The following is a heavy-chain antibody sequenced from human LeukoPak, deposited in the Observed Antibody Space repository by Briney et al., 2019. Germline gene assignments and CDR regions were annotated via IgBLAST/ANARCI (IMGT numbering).Heavy chain of an antibody. Sequence: SETLSLTCAVYGGSFSGYYWSWIRQPPGKGLEWIGEINHSGSTNYNPSLKSRVTISVDTSKNQLSLKLSSVTAADTAVYYCARDGSSGWSYMDVWGKGTTVTISS. CDR3: ARDGSSGWSYMDV. CDR2: INHSGST. J-gene: IGHJ6*03. V-gene: IGHV4-34*01. D-gene: IGHD6-19*01. CDR1: GGSFSGYY.